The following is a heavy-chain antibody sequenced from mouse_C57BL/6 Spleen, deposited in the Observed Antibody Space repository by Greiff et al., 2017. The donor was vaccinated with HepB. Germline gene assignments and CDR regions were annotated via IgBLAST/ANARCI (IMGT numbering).Heavy chain of an antibody. V-gene: IGHV1-55*01. CDR1: GYTFTSYW. D-gene: IGHD2-1*01. CDR3: ARSGGNYAFDY. CDR2: IYPGSGST. J-gene: IGHJ2*01. Sequence: QVHVKQPGAELVKPGASVKMSCKASGYTFTSYWITWVKQRPGQGLEWIGDIYPGSGSTNYNEKFKSKATLTVDTSSSTAYMQLSSLTSEDSAVYYCARSGGNYAFDYWGQGTTLTVSS.